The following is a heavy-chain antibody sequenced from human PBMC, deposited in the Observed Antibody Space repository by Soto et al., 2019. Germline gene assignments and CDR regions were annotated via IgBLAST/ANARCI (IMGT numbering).Heavy chain of an antibody. CDR1: GFSFSTNT. V-gene: IGHV3-48*01. Sequence: EVQLVESGGGLVQPGGSLRLSCAASGFSFSTNTMDWVRQAPGKGLEWISYISSSSTTIYYADSVKGRFTISRDNANNSLYLQMNSLRAEDTAVYYCAPYGGRGFWVQGTMVTVSS. CDR2: ISSSSTTI. CDR3: APYGGRGF. J-gene: IGHJ3*01. D-gene: IGHD4-17*01.